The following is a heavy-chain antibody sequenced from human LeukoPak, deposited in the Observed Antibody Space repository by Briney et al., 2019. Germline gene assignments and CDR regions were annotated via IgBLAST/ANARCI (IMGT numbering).Heavy chain of an antibody. D-gene: IGHD6-13*01. J-gene: IGHJ3*02. Sequence: PGGSLRLSCAASGFTFSNVWMNWVRQAPGKELEWVGRIKSETDGGTTDYAAPVKGRFMISRDDSKNTLYLQMNSLKTEDTAVYYCSTPIAAAGTRAFDIWGQGTMVIVSS. CDR3: STPIAAAGTRAFDI. CDR2: IKSETDGGTT. CDR1: GFTFSNVW. V-gene: IGHV3-15*01.